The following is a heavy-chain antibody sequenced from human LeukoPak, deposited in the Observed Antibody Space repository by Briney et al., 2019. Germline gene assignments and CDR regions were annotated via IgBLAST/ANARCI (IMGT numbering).Heavy chain of an antibody. D-gene: IGHD2-2*01. CDR2: IIPIFGTV. Sequence: ASVKVSCKASGGTFSNYAIRWVRQAPGQGLEWMGGIIPIFGTVKYAQKFQGRVTITADKSTSTAYMELSSLRSEDTAVYYCAREVSSGIRLGYCSSTSCSRRENYYYGMDAWGKGTTVTVSS. J-gene: IGHJ6*04. V-gene: IGHV1-69*06. CDR1: GGTFSNYA. CDR3: AREVSSGIRLGYCSSTSCSRRENYYYGMDA.